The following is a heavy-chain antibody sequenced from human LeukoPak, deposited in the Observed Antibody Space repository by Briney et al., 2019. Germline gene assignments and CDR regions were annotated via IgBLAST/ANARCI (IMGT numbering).Heavy chain of an antibody. J-gene: IGHJ4*02. V-gene: IGHV3-9*01. Sequence: GRSLRLSCAASGFTFDDYAMHWVRQAPGKGLEWVSGISWNSGNIGYADSVKGRFTISRDNARNSLYLQMNSLRAEDTALYYCAKDITSSTSCFDYWGQGTLVTVSS. CDR3: AKDITSSTSCFDY. CDR2: ISWNSGNI. D-gene: IGHD2-2*01. CDR1: GFTFDDYA.